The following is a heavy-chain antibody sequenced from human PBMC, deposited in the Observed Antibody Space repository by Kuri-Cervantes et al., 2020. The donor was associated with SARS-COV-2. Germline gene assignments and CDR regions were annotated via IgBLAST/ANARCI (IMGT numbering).Heavy chain of an antibody. CDR1: GFTFSSYG. CDR2: IWYDGSNK. V-gene: IGHV3-33*08. D-gene: IGHD4-17*01. CDR3: ARVGRGYGDYEPEYFQH. J-gene: IGHJ1*01. Sequence: GGSLRLSCAASGFTFSSYGMHWVRQAPGKGLEWVAVIWYDGSNKYYADSVQGRFTISRDNSKNTLYLQMNSLRAEDTAVYYCARVGRGYGDYEPEYFQHWGQGTLVTVSS.